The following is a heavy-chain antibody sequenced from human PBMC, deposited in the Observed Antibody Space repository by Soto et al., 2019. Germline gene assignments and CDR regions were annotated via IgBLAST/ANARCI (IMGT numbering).Heavy chain of an antibody. J-gene: IGHJ4*02. CDR1: GFTFGDYA. V-gene: IGHV3-49*04. Sequence: GGSLRLSCTDSGFTFGDYAMSWVRQAPGKGLEWVGFIRSKAYGGTTEYAASVKGRFTISRDDSKSIAYLQMNSLKTEDTAVYYCTRIEYSSGWYVDYWGQGTLVTVSS. CDR2: IRSKAYGGTT. CDR3: TRIEYSSGWYVDY. D-gene: IGHD6-19*01.